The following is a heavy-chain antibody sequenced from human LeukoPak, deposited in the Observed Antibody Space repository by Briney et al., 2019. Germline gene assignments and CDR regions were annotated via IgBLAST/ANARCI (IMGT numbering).Heavy chain of an antibody. J-gene: IGHJ6*03. CDR3: ARGPHYYGSGRPYYYYYYYMDV. D-gene: IGHD3-10*01. CDR1: GYTFTSYD. CDR2: MNPNSGNT. Sequence: ASVKVSCKASGYTFTSYDINWVRQATGQGLEWMGWMNPNSGNTGYAQRFQGRVTITRNTSISTAYMELSSLRSEDTAVYYCARGPHYYGSGRPYYYYYYYMDVWGKGTTVTVSS. V-gene: IGHV1-8*03.